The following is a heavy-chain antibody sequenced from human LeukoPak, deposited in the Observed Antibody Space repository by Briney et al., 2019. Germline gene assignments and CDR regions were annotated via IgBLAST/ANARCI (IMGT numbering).Heavy chain of an antibody. D-gene: IGHD6-13*01. V-gene: IGHV1-69*04. Sequence: ASVKVSCKASGGTFSSYAISWVRQAPGQGLEWMGRIIPILGIANYAQKFQGRVTITADKSTSTAYMELSSLRSEDTAVYYCARDSGQLIAGAGTPNWFDPWGQGTLVTVSS. CDR3: ARDSGQLIAGAGTPNWFDP. CDR2: IIPILGIA. CDR1: GGTFSSYA. J-gene: IGHJ5*02.